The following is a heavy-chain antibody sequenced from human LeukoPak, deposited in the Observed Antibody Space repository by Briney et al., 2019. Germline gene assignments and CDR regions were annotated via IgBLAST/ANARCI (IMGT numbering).Heavy chain of an antibody. CDR1: GYTFTSYD. Sequence: ASVKVSCKASGYTFTSYDINWVRQAIGQGFEWMGWVNPNSGNTGYAQKFQGRVTMTRNTSISTAYMELSSLRSEDTAVYYCARGVAHYGDYVGYWGQGTLVTVSS. CDR3: ARGVAHYGDYVGY. CDR2: VNPNSGNT. V-gene: IGHV1-8*01. D-gene: IGHD4-17*01. J-gene: IGHJ4*02.